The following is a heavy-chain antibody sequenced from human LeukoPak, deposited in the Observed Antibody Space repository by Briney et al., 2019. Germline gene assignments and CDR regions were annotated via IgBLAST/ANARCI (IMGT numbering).Heavy chain of an antibody. CDR2: IYSGGST. J-gene: IGHJ4*02. D-gene: IGHD3-10*01. CDR3: ARVTDAGLDLGVIEYYFDY. CDR1: GFTVSSDY. Sequence: GGSLRLSCAASGFTVSSDYMSWVRQAPGKGLEWVSVIYSGGSTYYADSVKGRFTISRDNSKNTLYLQMNSLRAEDTAVYYCARVTDAGLDLGVIEYYFDYWGQGTLVTVSS. V-gene: IGHV3-66*01.